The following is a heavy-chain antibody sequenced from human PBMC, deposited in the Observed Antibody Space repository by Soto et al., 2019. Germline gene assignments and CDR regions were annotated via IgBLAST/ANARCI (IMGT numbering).Heavy chain of an antibody. V-gene: IGHV4-59*01. J-gene: IGHJ6*02. Sequence: SETLSLTCTVPGGSISGYYWSWIRQPPGKGLEWIGNVYYSGGAKYNPSVKRRVSISVDTSTNQFSMNLSSVTAADTAVYYCTRDGDGRMTTNPYYYYGMDVWGPGITVTVSS. CDR2: VYYSGGA. D-gene: IGHD2-21*02. CDR1: GGSISGYY. CDR3: TRDGDGRMTTNPYYYYGMDV.